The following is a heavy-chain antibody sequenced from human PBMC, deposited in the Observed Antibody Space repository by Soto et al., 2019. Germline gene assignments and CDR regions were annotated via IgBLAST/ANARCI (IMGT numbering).Heavy chain of an antibody. CDR2: ISYDGSNK. CDR1: GFTVSSYG. Sequence: WGSLRLSCAASGFTVSSYGMHWVRQAPGKGLEWVAVISYDGSNKYYADSVKGRFTISRDNSKNTLYLQMNSLRAEDTAVYYCAKGLNYYGSADYYYYGMDVWGQGTTVTVSS. J-gene: IGHJ6*02. V-gene: IGHV3-30*18. CDR3: AKGLNYYGSADYYYYGMDV. D-gene: IGHD3-10*01.